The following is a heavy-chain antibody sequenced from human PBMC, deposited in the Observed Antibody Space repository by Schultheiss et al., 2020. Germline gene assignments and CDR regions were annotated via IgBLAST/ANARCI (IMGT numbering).Heavy chain of an antibody. CDR1: GFTFSSYG. D-gene: IGHD2-15*01. Sequence: GGSLRLSCAASGFTFSSYGMHWVRQAPGKGLEWVAVISYDGSNKYYADSVKGRFTISRDNSKNTLYLQMNSLRAEDTAVYYCARRDCSGGSCCEDYWGQGTLVTVSS. CDR3: ARRDCSGGSCCEDY. V-gene: IGHV3-30*03. J-gene: IGHJ4*02. CDR2: ISYDGSNK.